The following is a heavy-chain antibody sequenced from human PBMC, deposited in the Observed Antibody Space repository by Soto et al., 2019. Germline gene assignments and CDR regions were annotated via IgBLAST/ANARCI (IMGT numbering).Heavy chain of an antibody. V-gene: IGHV1-3*01. CDR3: ARDWRGYSYGSQQLYYYYRMAV. Sequence: ASVKVSCKASGYTFTSYAMHWVRQAPGQRLEWMGWINAGNGNTKYSQKFQGRVTITRDTSASTAYMELSSLRSEDTAVYYCARDWRGYSYGSQQLYYYYRMAVWGQRSTVTVS. CDR1: GYTFTSYA. D-gene: IGHD5-18*01. J-gene: IGHJ6*02. CDR2: INAGNGNT.